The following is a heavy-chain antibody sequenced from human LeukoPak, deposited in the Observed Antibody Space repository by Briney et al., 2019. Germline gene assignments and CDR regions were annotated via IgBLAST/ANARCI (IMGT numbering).Heavy chain of an antibody. Sequence: GGSLRLSCAASGFTFSNYAMSWVRQAPGKGPEWVSFISGSGDGTQYADSVKGRFTITRDNSKNTLYLQMNSLRAEDTAVYFCAKGATRATRHFDLWGRGTLVTVSS. J-gene: IGHJ2*01. CDR2: ISGSGDGT. CDR3: AKGATRATRHFDL. V-gene: IGHV3-23*01. D-gene: IGHD5-24*01. CDR1: GFTFSNYA.